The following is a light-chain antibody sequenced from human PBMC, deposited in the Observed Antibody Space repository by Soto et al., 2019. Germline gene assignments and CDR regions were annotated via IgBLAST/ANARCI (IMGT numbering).Light chain of an antibody. CDR1: QSVSNN. CDR2: GAS. V-gene: IGKV3-15*01. Sequence: EIVLTQSPGNLSLSPGERATLSCRASQSVSNNYLAWYQQKPGQAPRLLIYGASTRATGIPARFSGSGSGTEFTLTISSLQSEDFAVYYCQQYNNWPPTFGQGTKVDIK. J-gene: IGKJ1*01. CDR3: QQYNNWPPT.